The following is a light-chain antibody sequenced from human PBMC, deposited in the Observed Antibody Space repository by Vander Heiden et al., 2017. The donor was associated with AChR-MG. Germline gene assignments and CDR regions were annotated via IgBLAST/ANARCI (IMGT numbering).Light chain of an antibody. J-gene: IGLJ2*01. V-gene: IGLV3-19*01. Sequence: SSELTQDPAVSVALVQTVRVTCQADSLRSYYASWYQQKPGQAPVLVIYGKNNRPSGIPDRFSGSSSGNTASVTITGAQAEDDADYYCNSRDSSGNHVVFGGGTKLTVL. CDR1: SLRSYY. CDR2: GKN. CDR3: NSRDSSGNHVV.